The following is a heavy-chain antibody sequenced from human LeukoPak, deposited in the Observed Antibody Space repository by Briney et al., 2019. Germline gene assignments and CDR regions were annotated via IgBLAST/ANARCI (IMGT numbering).Heavy chain of an antibody. D-gene: IGHD3-10*01. CDR2: IYHSGST. V-gene: IGHV4-38-2*02. CDR1: GHSISSGYY. CDR3: ATFTMVRGVTN. J-gene: IGHJ4*02. Sequence: SETLSLTCTVSGHSISSGYYWGWIRQPPGKGLEWIGSIYHSGSTYYNPSLKSRVTISVDTSKNQFSLKLSSVTAADTAVYYCATFTMVRGVTNWGQGTLVTVSS.